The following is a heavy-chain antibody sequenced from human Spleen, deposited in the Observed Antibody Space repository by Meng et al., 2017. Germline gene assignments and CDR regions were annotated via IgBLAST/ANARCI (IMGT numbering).Heavy chain of an antibody. D-gene: IGHD1-26*01. Sequence: SETLSLTCAGYGGSFSGHYWSWIRQPPGKGLEWIGEINHSGSTNYNPSLKSRVTISVDTSQNQFSLKLSSVTAADTAVYYCARKSGGYKSGYDYWGQGTLVTVSS. V-gene: IGHV4-34*01. J-gene: IGHJ4*02. CDR1: GGSFSGHY. CDR3: ARKSGGYKSGYDY. CDR2: INHSGST.